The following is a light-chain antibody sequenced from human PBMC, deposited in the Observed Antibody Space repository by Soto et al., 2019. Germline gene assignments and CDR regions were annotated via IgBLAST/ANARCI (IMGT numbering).Light chain of an antibody. CDR2: DAS. V-gene: IGKV1-33*01. Sequence: DIQMTQSPSSLSASVGDRVTITCQASQDLSNYLNWYQQKPGKAPKLLIYDASNLETGVRSRFSGSGSGTDFTFTISSLQPEDIATYYCQQYDNLPLTFGGGTKVEIK. CDR1: QDLSNY. J-gene: IGKJ4*01. CDR3: QQYDNLPLT.